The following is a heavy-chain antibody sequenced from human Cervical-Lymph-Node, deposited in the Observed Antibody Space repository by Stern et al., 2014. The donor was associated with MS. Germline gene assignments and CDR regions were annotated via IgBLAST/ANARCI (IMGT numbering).Heavy chain of an antibody. D-gene: IGHD3-3*01. J-gene: IGHJ6*02. CDR1: GFTVGAYA. CDR2: IRRESYGGTT. CDR3: AAIATFGVVIASPNYYGMDV. Sequence: EVQLVESGGGLVQPGRSLRLSCTAPGFTVGAYAMSWFRQAPGKGLEWVGFIRRESYGGTTEYAASVKGRFTISRDDSKSIAYLQMNGLKTEDTAVYYCAAIATFGVVIASPNYYGMDVWGQGTTVTVSS. V-gene: IGHV3-49*03.